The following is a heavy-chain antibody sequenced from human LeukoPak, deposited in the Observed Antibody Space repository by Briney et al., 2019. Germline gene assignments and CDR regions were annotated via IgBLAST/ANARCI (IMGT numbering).Heavy chain of an antibody. CDR2: IYTRGST. CDR3: ARESLIYSSNRILVY. J-gene: IGHJ4*02. V-gene: IGHV4-4*07. Sequence: PSETLSLTCTISGGSISTYHWSWIRQPAGKGLEWIGRIYTRGSTAYNTSLKTRVTMSVATTKTQFSLNLDSVAAAPTPGIYCARESLIYSSNRILVYWGQGALVIVSS. CDR1: GGSISTYH. D-gene: IGHD2-2*01.